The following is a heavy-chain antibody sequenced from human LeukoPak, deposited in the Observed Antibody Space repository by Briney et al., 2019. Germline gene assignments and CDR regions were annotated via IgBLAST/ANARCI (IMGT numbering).Heavy chain of an antibody. CDR3: ARTLFGRRFDP. CDR1: GGSISNYF. J-gene: IGHJ5*02. D-gene: IGHD3-10*02. V-gene: IGHV4-4*07. CDR2: LYTRGST. Sequence: SETLSLTCTVSGGSISNYFWSWIRQPAGKGLEWVGRLYTRGSTNYNPSLKGRVTMSEDTSKNQFSLKLSSVTAADTAVYYCARTLFGRRFDPWGQGTLVTVSS.